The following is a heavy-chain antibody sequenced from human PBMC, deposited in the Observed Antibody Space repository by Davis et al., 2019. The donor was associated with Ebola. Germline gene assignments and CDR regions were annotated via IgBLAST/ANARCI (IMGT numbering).Heavy chain of an antibody. Sequence: PGGSLTLSCAASAFSFSSYSMNWVRQAPGKGLEWVSYISTSSSPIYYADSVKGRFTISRDNAKNSLYLQMNSLRDEDTAVYYCARDQGAIAARPSAFDMWGQGTMVTVSS. CDR2: ISTSSSPI. CDR1: AFSFSSYS. V-gene: IGHV3-48*02. CDR3: ARDQGAIAARPSAFDM. D-gene: IGHD6-6*01. J-gene: IGHJ3*02.